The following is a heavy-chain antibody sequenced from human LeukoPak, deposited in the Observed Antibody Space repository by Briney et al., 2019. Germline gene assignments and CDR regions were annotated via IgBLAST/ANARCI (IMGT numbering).Heavy chain of an antibody. J-gene: IGHJ6*02. Sequence: GGSLRLSCAASGFTFSSYSMNWARQAPGKGLEWVSSISSSSYIYYADSVKGRFTISRDNAKNSLYLQMNGLRAEDTAVYYCARDRDGGNSRYYYYYGMDVWGQGTMVTVSS. D-gene: IGHD4-23*01. CDR1: GFTFSSYS. V-gene: IGHV3-21*01. CDR3: ARDRDGGNSRYYYYYGMDV. CDR2: ISSSSYI.